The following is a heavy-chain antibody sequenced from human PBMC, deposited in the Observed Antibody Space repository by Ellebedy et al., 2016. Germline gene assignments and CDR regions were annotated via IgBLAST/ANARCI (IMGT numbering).Heavy chain of an antibody. CDR3: ARGGVAGRYFDL. CDR2: ISGRDST. D-gene: IGHD2-15*01. Sequence: GGSLRLXCAVSGFTFTDYSMNWVRQAPGEGLEWVSYISGRDSTDYGDSVKGRFTISRDNAKKVVYLQMNSLRGEDTAVYFCARGGVAGRYFDLWGRGTLVTVSS. J-gene: IGHJ2*01. CDR1: GFTFTDYS. V-gene: IGHV3-69-1*01.